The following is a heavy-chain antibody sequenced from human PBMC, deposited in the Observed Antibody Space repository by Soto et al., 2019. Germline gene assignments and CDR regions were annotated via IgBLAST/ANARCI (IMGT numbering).Heavy chain of an antibody. V-gene: IGHV1-69*13. D-gene: IGHD3-3*01. Sequence: GASVKVSCKASGGTFSSYAISWVRQAPGQGLEWMGGIIPIFGTANYAQKFQGRVTITADESTSTAYMELSSLRSEDTAVYYCATRGYDFWSGYYFPWGQGTLVTVSS. CDR1: GGTFSSYA. J-gene: IGHJ4*02. CDR2: IIPIFGTA. CDR3: ATRGYDFWSGYYFP.